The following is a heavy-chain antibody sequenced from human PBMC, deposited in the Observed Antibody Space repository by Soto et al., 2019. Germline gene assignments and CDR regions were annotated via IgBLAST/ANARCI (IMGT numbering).Heavy chain of an antibody. Sequence: QVQLVQSGAEVKKPGSSVKVSCKASGGTFSSYAISWVRQAPGQGLEWLGGIIPIFGTATYAQKFQGRVTITADESTSTAYMELSSLRSEATAVYYCAGRGGSCHIWCNWFDPWGQGTLVTVSS. CDR1: GGTFSSYA. CDR3: AGRGGSCHIWCNWFDP. CDR2: IIPIFGTA. J-gene: IGHJ5*02. D-gene: IGHD2-15*01. V-gene: IGHV1-69*01.